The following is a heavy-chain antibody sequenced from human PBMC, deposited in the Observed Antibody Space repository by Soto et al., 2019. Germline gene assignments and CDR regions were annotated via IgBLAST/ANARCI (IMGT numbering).Heavy chain of an antibody. J-gene: IGHJ4*02. CDR2: ISSNGGTT. CDR3: VRRVSGNYDY. V-gene: IGHV3-64*01. CDR1: GFTFSSYD. Sequence: EVQLAESGGGMVQPGGSLRLSCVASGFTFSSYDMHWVRQAPGKGLEYVSSISSNGGTTYYGHSVKGRFTISRDNSKNTLYLQMGSLSAEDMAVYYCVRRVSGNYDYWGQGTLVTVSS. D-gene: IGHD1-7*01.